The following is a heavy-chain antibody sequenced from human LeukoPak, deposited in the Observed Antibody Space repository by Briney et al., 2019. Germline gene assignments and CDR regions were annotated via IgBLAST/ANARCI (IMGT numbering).Heavy chain of an antibody. Sequence: ASVKVSCKASGYTFTSYGTSWVRQAPGQGLEWMGWISAYNGNTNYAQKLQGRITMTTDTSTSTAYMELRSLRSDDTAVYYCARDPLGYCSSTSCDDDAFDIWGQGTMVTVSS. CDR3: ARDPLGYCSSTSCDDDAFDI. V-gene: IGHV1-18*01. CDR1: GYTFTSYG. D-gene: IGHD2-2*01. J-gene: IGHJ3*02. CDR2: ISAYNGNT.